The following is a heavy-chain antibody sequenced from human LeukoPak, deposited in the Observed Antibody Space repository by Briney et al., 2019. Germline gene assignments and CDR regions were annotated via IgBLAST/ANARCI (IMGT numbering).Heavy chain of an antibody. CDR1: GYTFTGYY. Sequence: ASVKVSCKASGYTFTGYYMHWVRQAPGQGLEWMGWINPNSGGTNYAQKFQGRVTMTRDTSISTAYMELSGLRSDDTAVYYCARDQAYYYDSSGYYLLDYWGQGTLVTVSS. D-gene: IGHD3-22*01. CDR3: ARDQAYYYDSSGYYLLDY. CDR2: INPNSGGT. J-gene: IGHJ4*02. V-gene: IGHV1-2*02.